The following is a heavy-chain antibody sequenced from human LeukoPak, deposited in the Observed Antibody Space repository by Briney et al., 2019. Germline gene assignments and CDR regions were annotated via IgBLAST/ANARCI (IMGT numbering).Heavy chain of an antibody. D-gene: IGHD2-2*01. CDR2: INHSGST. J-gene: IGHJ3*02. CDR1: GGSFSGYY. V-gene: IGHV4-34*01. Sequence: PSETLSLTCAVYGGSFSGYYWSWIHQPPGKGLEWIGEINHSGSTNYNPSLKSRVTISVDTSKNQFSLKLSSVTAADTAVYYCARVTVVPAAKGRAFDIWGQGTMVTVSS. CDR3: ARVTVVPAAKGRAFDI.